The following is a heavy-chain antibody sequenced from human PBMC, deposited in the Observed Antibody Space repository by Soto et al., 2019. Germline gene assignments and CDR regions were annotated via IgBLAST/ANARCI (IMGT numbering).Heavy chain of an antibody. CDR1: GGTFSSYA. CDR2: IIPTFGTA. Sequence: QVQLVQSGAEVKKPGSSVKVSCKASGGTFSSYAISWVRQAPAQGLEWMGGIIPTFGTATYAQKFQGRVTITADDTTSIADRELSSLRSEDTAVYYCARLYDFWSGLSGGYFDYWGEGSLVTVSS. J-gene: IGHJ4*02. D-gene: IGHD3-3*01. CDR3: ARLYDFWSGLSGGYFDY. V-gene: IGHV1-69*01.